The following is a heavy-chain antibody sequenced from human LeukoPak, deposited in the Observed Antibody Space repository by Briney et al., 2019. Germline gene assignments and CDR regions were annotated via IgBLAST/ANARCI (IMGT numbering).Heavy chain of an antibody. CDR3: ARGYKMYGSSSWYYSPRYYYGMDV. J-gene: IGHJ6*02. Sequence: PGGSLRLSCAASGFTFSSYAMSWVRQAPGKGLEWVSYISSSGSTIYYADSVKGRFTISRDNAKNSLYLQMNSLRAEDTAVYYCARGYKMYGSSSWYYSPRYYYGMDVWGQGTTVTVSS. D-gene: IGHD6-13*01. V-gene: IGHV3-48*04. CDR2: ISSSGSTI. CDR1: GFTFSSYA.